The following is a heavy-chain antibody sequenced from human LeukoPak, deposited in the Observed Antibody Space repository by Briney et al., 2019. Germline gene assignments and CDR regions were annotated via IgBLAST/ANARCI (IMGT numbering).Heavy chain of an antibody. J-gene: IGHJ4*02. CDR3: ARDSSYVSSWELPYFDY. V-gene: IGHV1-18*01. Sequence: GASVKVSCKASGYTFTSYGISWVRQAPGQGWEWMGWISAYNGNTNYAQKLQGRVTMTTDTSTSTAYLELRSLRSDDTAVYYCARDSSYVSSWELPYFDYWGQGTLVTVSS. CDR1: GYTFTSYG. D-gene: IGHD1-26*01. CDR2: ISAYNGNT.